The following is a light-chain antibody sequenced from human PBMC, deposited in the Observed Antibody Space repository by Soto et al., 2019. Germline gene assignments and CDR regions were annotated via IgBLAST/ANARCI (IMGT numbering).Light chain of an antibody. V-gene: IGLV1-47*02. Sequence: QSVLTQPPSASGTPGQKVFISCSGSSSNIGGTNYAYWYQQLPGAAPKLLMHSNNLRPSGVPERISGSKFGTAASLAISGLRSEDEAVYYCASWDDRLGAVIFXGGTKLTVL. CDR2: SNN. CDR3: ASWDDRLGAVI. J-gene: IGLJ2*01. CDR1: SSNIGGTNY.